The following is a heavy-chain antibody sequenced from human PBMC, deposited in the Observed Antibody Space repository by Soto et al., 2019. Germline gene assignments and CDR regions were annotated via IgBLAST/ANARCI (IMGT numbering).Heavy chain of an antibody. D-gene: IGHD2-15*01. V-gene: IGHV4-30-2*01. CDR2: IYHSGST. CDR1: GGSISSGGYS. J-gene: IGHJ4*02. CDR3: ARGLEVVTPGFDY. Sequence: SETLSLTCAVSGGSISSGGYSWSWIRQPPGKGLEWIGYIYHSGSTYYNPSLKSRVTISVDTSKNQFSLKLTSVTAADTAVYYCARGLEVVTPGFDYWGQGTLVTSPQ.